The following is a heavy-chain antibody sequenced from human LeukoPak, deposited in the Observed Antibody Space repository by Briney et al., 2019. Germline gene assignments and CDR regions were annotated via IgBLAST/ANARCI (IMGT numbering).Heavy chain of an antibody. Sequence: GGSLRLSCGASGFTFSDYDIHWARQAPGEGLEWLAYVSKDGGTKYYADSVKGRFTASRDNSRNTVYLEMNSLRPEDTALYYCARDLMWLVDYWGQGTLLTVSS. V-gene: IGHV3-30-3*01. J-gene: IGHJ4*02. CDR2: VSKDGGTK. D-gene: IGHD6-19*01. CDR1: GFTFSDYD. CDR3: ARDLMWLVDY.